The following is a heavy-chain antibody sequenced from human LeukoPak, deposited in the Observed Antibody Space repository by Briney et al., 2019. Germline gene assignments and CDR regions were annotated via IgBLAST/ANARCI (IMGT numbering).Heavy chain of an antibody. V-gene: IGHV3-48*01. J-gene: IGHJ4*02. D-gene: IGHD5-18*01. Sequence: GGSLRLSCAASGFTFSSYSMNWVRQAPGKGLEWVSYISSSSSTIYYADSVKDRFTISRDNAKNSLYLQVNSLRAEDTAVYYCARDPARGYSYGALYWGQGTLVTVSS. CDR2: ISSSSSTI. CDR3: ARDPARGYSYGALY. CDR1: GFTFSSYS.